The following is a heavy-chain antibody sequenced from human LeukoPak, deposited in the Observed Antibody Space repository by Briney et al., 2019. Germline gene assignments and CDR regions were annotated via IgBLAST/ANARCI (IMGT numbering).Heavy chain of an antibody. CDR1: GGSISRYY. CDR3: ARGKYQLDY. CDR2: IYYSGST. D-gene: IGHD2-2*01. V-gene: IGHV4-59*08. Sequence: PSETLSLTCTESGGSISRYYWSWTRQPPGKGLEWIGHIYYSGSTNHNPSLRSRVTISVDTSKNQFSLKLSSVTAADTAVYYCARGKYQLDYWGQGTLVTVSS. J-gene: IGHJ4*02.